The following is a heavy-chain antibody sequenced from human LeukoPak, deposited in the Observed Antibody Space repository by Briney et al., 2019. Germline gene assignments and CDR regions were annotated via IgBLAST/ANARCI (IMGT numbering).Heavy chain of an antibody. D-gene: IGHD3-22*01. CDR2: IWYEGINK. V-gene: IGHV3-33*01. J-gene: IGHJ4*02. Sequence: GRSLRLACAAAGFTFSSYVMRWVSQAPGKGLEWVAVIWYEGINKYYADSVKRRFTITRDNSKNTLYLQMNSLRAEDTAVYYCARGRVYYDSSGYYHYWGQGTLVTVSS. CDR3: ARGRVYYDSSGYYHY. CDR1: GFTFSSYV.